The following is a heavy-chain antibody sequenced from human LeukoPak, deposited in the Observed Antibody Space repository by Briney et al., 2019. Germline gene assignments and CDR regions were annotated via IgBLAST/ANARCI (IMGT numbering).Heavy chain of an antibody. J-gene: IGHJ5*02. Sequence: ASVKVSCKASGYTFTSYYMHWVRQAPGQGLEWMGIINPSGGSTSYAQKFQGRVTITADESTSTAYMELSSLRSEDTAVYYCARWQQQLVLNWFDPWGQGTLVTVSS. CDR3: ARWQQQLVLNWFDP. CDR2: INPSGGST. V-gene: IGHV1-46*01. D-gene: IGHD6-13*01. CDR1: GYTFTSYY.